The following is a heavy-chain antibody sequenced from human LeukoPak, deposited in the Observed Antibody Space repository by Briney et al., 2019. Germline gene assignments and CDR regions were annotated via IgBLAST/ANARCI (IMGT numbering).Heavy chain of an antibody. J-gene: IGHJ4*02. CDR2: ISGSGGST. Sequence: PGGSLRLSCAASGFTLSSYAMTWVRQVPGKGLEWVSVISGSGGSTYYADSVKGRFTISRDNSKNTLYLQMNSLRAEDTAVYYCAPLNCNPPRDFGYWGQGTLVTVSS. CDR1: GFTLSSYA. D-gene: IGHD2/OR15-2a*01. V-gene: IGHV3-23*01. CDR3: APLNCNPPRDFGY.